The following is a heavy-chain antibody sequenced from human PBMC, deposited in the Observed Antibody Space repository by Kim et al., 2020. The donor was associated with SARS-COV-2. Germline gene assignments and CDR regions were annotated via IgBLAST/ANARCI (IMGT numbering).Heavy chain of an antibody. D-gene: IGHD3-10*01. Sequence: SVKVSCKASGGTFSSYAISWVRQAPGQGLEWMGRIIPILGIANYAQKFQGRVTITADKSTSTAYMELSSLRSEDTAVYYCARSYLDIGITMVRGVPGYYGMDVWGQGTTVTVSS. J-gene: IGHJ6*02. CDR1: GGTFSSYA. CDR3: ARSYLDIGITMVRGVPGYYGMDV. V-gene: IGHV1-69*04. CDR2: IIPILGIA.